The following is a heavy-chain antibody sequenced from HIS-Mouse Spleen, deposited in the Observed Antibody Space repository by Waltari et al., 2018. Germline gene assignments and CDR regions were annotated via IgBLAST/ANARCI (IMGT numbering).Heavy chain of an antibody. CDR1: GGSISSSSYY. D-gene: IGHD6-13*01. Sequence: QLQLQESGPGLVKPSETLSLTCTVSGGSISSSSYYWGWIRQPPGKGLEWIGSIYYSGSTYYNPSLKSRVTISVDTSKNQVSLKLSFVTAADTAVYYCAREIPYSSSWYDWYFDLWGRGTLVTVSS. V-gene: IGHV4-39*07. CDR2: IYYSGST. CDR3: AREIPYSSSWYDWYFDL. J-gene: IGHJ2*01.